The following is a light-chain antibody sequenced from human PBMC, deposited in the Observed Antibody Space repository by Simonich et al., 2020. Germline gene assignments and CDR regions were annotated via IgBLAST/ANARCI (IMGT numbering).Light chain of an antibody. CDR1: QSVLYSSNNKNY. J-gene: IGKJ2*01. CDR3: QQYYSTPYT. Sequence: IVMTQSPDSLAVSLGESATINCKPSQSVLYSSNNKNYLAWYQQKPGQPPKLLIYWASTRESGVPDRFSGSGSGTDFTLTISSLQAEDVAVYYCQQYYSTPYTLGQGTKLEIK. CDR2: WAS. V-gene: IGKV4-1*01.